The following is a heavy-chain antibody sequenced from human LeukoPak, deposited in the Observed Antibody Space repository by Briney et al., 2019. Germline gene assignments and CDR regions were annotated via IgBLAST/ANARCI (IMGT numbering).Heavy chain of an antibody. D-gene: IGHD3-22*01. Sequence: PSKTLSLTCAVYGGSFSGYYWNWIRQPPGKGLEWIGEINHSGSTNYNPSLRSRVTISVDTSKSQFSLKLSSVTAADTAVYYCARAQYVDISGFYPGYWGQGTLVTVSS. CDR3: ARAQYVDISGFYPGY. CDR2: INHSGST. V-gene: IGHV4-34*01. J-gene: IGHJ4*02. CDR1: GGSFSGYY.